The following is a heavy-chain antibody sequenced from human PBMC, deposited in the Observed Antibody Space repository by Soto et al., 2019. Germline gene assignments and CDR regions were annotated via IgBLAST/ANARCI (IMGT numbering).Heavy chain of an antibody. CDR2: IYYSGST. CDR1: GGSMSSYY. D-gene: IGHD6-13*01. V-gene: IGHV4-59*01. J-gene: IGHJ5*02. CDR3: ARDAAAGMSLDNWFDP. Sequence: QVQLQESGPGLVKPSETLSLTCTVSGGSMSSYYWSWIRQPPGKGLEWIGYIYYSGSTNYNPSLKSRVTISVDTSKNQFSLKLSSVTAADTAVYYCARDAAAGMSLDNWFDPWGQGTLVTVSS.